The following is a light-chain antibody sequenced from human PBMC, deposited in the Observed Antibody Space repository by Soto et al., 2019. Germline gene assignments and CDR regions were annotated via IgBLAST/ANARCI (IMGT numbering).Light chain of an antibody. J-gene: IGKJ2*01. V-gene: IGKV1-39*01. CDR3: QQSYTTPYT. Sequence: DIQMTQSPSSLSVSVGDRVTITCRASQNIAGYLNWYQQKPGKAPKLLIYGSSTLQSGVPSSFSGSGSGTDFTLTISSLQPEDFATYYCQQSYTTPYTFGQGTKLEIK. CDR2: GSS. CDR1: QNIAGY.